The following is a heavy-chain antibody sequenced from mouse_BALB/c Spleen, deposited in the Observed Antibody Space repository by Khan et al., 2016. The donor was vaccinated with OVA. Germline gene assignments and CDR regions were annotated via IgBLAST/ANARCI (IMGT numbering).Heavy chain of an antibody. CDR3: EREWGAWFPY. Sequence: VQLVESGAELARPGASVKLSCKASGYTFTDYNINWVKQRTGQGLEWIGEIYPGSNNTYYNEKFKGKATLTADKSSSTASLQLSSLTSEDSAVYFCEREWGAWFPYWGQGTLVTVSA. V-gene: IGHV1-77*01. J-gene: IGHJ3*01. CDR2: IYPGSNNT. CDR1: GYTFTDYN.